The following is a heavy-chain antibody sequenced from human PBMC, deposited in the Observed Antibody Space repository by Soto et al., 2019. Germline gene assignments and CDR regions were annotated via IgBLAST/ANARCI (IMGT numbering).Heavy chain of an antibody. J-gene: IGHJ4*02. CDR2: VYYTSTT. Sequence: PSETLSLTCTVSGDSIISSTFYWGWLRQPPGKGPEWIGSVYYTSTTFYNPSLESRLTISVDPSKNQFSLKLSSVTAADTAVYYCARHRLRNSSFDYWGQGTLVTVPS. V-gene: IGHV4-39*01. CDR3: ARHRLRNSSFDY. CDR1: GDSIISSTFY. D-gene: IGHD6-13*01.